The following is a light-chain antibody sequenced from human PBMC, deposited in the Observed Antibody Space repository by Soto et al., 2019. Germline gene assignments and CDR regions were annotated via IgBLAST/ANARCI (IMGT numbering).Light chain of an antibody. CDR3: SSYTSRTTYV. V-gene: IGLV2-11*01. CDR1: SSDVDDYRY. J-gene: IGLJ1*01. CDR2: DGT. Sequence: QSVLAQPRSVSGSPGQLLTISCTGTSSDVDDYRYVSWYQQYPGKAPKLVIYDGTKRPSGVPDRFSGSNSGNTASLTISGLQAEDEADYYCSSYTSRTTYVFGTGTKVTVL.